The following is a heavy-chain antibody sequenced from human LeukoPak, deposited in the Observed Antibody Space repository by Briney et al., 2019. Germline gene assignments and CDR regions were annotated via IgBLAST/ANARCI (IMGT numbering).Heavy chain of an antibody. CDR2: IWNDGSNK. Sequence: PGGSLRLSCAASGFTFSSYWMHWVRQAPGKGLEWVALIWNDGSNKYYGNSVKGRFTISRDNSKNTLYVQMNSLRAEDTAVYYCARDSQAGIAAAGTIPGMDVWGQGTTVTVSS. D-gene: IGHD6-13*01. CDR1: GFTFSSYW. J-gene: IGHJ6*02. CDR3: ARDSQAGIAAAGTIPGMDV. V-gene: IGHV3-33*08.